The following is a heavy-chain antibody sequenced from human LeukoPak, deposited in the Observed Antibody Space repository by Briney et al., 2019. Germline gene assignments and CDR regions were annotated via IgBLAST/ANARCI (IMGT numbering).Heavy chain of an antibody. V-gene: IGHV3-66*01. CDR3: ARDMEQWLVQDWYFDL. CDR1: GFTVSSNY. CDR2: IYSGGST. Sequence: GGSLRLSCAASGFTVSSNYMSWVRQAPGKGLEWVSVIYSGGSTYYADSVKGRFTISRDNSKNTLYLQMNSLRAEDTAVCYCARDMEQWLVQDWYFDLWGRGTLVTVSS. D-gene: IGHD6-19*01. J-gene: IGHJ2*01.